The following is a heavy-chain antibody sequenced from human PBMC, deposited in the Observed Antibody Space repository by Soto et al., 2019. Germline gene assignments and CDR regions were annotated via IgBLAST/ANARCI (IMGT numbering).Heavy chain of an antibody. Sequence: SETLSLTCTVSGGSISSYYWSWIRQPPGKGLEWIGYIYYSGSTNYNPSLKSRVTISVDTSKNQFSLKLSSVTAADTAVYYCGRVEWIQLQNLFAPRARGTLVTVSS. V-gene: IGHV4-59*01. CDR1: GGSISSYY. D-gene: IGHD5-18*01. J-gene: IGHJ5*02. CDR3: GRVEWIQLQNLFAP. CDR2: IYYSGST.